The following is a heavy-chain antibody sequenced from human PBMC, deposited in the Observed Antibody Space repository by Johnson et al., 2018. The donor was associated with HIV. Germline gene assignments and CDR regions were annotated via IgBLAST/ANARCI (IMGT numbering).Heavy chain of an antibody. D-gene: IGHD1-1*01. V-gene: IGHV3-13*01. J-gene: IGHJ3*02. CDR2: IGTAGDT. CDR3: ARVEYWNHDSDAFDI. CDR1: GFTFSSYD. Sequence: VQLVESGGGLVQPGGSLRLSCAASGFTFSSYDMHWVRQATGKGLEWVSAIGTAGDTYYPGSVKGRFTISRENAKNSLYLQMNSLRAEDTALYFCARVEYWNHDSDAFDIWGQGTVVTVSS.